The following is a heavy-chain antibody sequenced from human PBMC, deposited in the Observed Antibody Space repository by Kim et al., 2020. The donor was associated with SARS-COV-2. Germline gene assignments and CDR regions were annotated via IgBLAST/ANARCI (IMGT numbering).Heavy chain of an antibody. D-gene: IGHD3-3*01. Sequence: GRFTISRDNSKNTLYLQMNSLRAEDTAVYYCAKSDGITIFGVATKGGFDPWGQGTLVTVSS. V-gene: IGHV3-30*02. J-gene: IGHJ5*02. CDR3: AKSDGITIFGVATKGGFDP.